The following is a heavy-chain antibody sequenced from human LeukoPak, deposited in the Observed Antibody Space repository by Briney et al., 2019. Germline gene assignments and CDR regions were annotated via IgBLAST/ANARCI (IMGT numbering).Heavy chain of an antibody. CDR1: GGTFSSYA. CDR3: ATLTPGYSYGKFDY. Sequence: ASVKVSCKASGGTFSSYAISWVRQAPGQGLEWMGGIIPIFGTANYAQKFQGRVTITADESTSTAYMELSSLRSEDTAVYHCATLTPGYSYGKFDYWGQGTLVTVSS. J-gene: IGHJ4*02. V-gene: IGHV1-69*13. CDR2: IIPIFGTA. D-gene: IGHD5-18*01.